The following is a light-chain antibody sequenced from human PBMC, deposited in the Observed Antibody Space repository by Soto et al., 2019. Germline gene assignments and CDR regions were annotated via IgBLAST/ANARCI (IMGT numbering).Light chain of an antibody. J-gene: IGKJ2*01. Sequence: IQMTQSPSSLSASVGDRVTITCRASQPIDSFLNWYQQKPGEAPKLLIYAASRLQNEVPSRFSGSGSGTDFTLTISSLQPEDFATYYCQQSYTTPRFTFGQGTKLEIK. V-gene: IGKV1-39*01. CDR3: QQSYTTPRFT. CDR1: QPIDSF. CDR2: AAS.